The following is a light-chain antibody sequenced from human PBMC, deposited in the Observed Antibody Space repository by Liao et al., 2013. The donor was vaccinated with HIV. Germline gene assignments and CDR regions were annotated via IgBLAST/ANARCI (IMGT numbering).Light chain of an antibody. CDR2: YDS. CDR3: QVWDSSSERV. J-gene: IGLJ3*02. CDR1: NIGSKS. Sequence: SYELTQTPSVSVAPGKTARITCGGNNIGSKSVHWYQQKPGQAPVLVIYYDSDRPSGIPERFSGSNSGNTATLTISRVEAGDEADYYCQVWDSSSERVFGGGTKLTVL. V-gene: IGLV3-21*04.